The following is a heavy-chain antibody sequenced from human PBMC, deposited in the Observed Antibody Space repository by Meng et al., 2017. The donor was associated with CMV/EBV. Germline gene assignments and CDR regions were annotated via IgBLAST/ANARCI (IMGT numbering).Heavy chain of an antibody. J-gene: IGHJ4*02. CDR3: ARGSYSNYGGIVRNYFDY. Sequence: SETLSLTCTVPGYSISSGYYWGWIRQPPGKGLEWIVSIYHSGSTYYNPSLKSRVTISVDTSKNQFSLKLSSVTAADTAVYYCARGSYSNYGGIVRNYFDYWGQGTLVTVSS. CDR1: GYSISSGYY. CDR2: IYHSGST. D-gene: IGHD4-11*01. V-gene: IGHV4-38-2*02.